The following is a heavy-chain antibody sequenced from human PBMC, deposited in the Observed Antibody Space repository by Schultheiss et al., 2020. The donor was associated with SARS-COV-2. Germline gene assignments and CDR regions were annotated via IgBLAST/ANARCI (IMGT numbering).Heavy chain of an antibody. CDR2: INPSGGST. Sequence: ASVKVSCKASGYTFTSYYMHWVRQAPGQGLEWMGIINPSGGSTSYAQKFQGRVTITADESTSTAYMELSSLRSEDTAVYYCARAGYSSGWPDYWGQGTLVTVSS. CDR1: GYTFTSYY. CDR3: ARAGYSSGWPDY. D-gene: IGHD6-19*01. J-gene: IGHJ4*02. V-gene: IGHV1-46*01.